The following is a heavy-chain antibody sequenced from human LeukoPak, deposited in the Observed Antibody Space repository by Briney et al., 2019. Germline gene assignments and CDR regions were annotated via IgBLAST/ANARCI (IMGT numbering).Heavy chain of an antibody. CDR2: ISWNSGNI. D-gene: IGHD6-13*01. Sequence: GGSLRLSCAASGFTFDDYAMHWVRQAPGKGLEWVSGISWNSGNIGYADSVKGRFTISRDNAKNSLYLQMNSLRAEDMALYYCAKGGSSSWYRDAFDIWGQGTMVTVSS. CDR1: GFTFDDYA. J-gene: IGHJ3*02. CDR3: AKGGSSSWYRDAFDI. V-gene: IGHV3-9*03.